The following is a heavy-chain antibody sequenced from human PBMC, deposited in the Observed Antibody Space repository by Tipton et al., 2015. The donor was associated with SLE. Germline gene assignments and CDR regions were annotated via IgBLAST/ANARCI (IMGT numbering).Heavy chain of an antibody. CDR1: GGSITSNTYY. Sequence: GLVKPSETLSLTCSVSGGSITSNTYYWSWIRQPPGKGLEWIGYISYGGNTNYNPSLKSRVTISVDTSMDQISLKLSSVTAADTAVYYCARDAAGTLFFDHWGQGVLVTVSS. D-gene: IGHD6-19*01. CDR2: ISYGGNT. V-gene: IGHV4-61*01. J-gene: IGHJ4*02. CDR3: ARDAAGTLFFDH.